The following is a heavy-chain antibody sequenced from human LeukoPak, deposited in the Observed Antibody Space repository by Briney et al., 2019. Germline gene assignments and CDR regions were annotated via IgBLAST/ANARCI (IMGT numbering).Heavy chain of an antibody. J-gene: IGHJ4*02. CDR3: ARHRGDGYNYDY. CDR1: GDSISSHY. D-gene: IGHD5-24*01. Sequence: SETLSLTCTVSGDSISSHYWSWIRQPPGKGLEWIGYITYSGSTNYNPSLKSQVTVSVDTSKNHFSLKLSSVTAADTAVYYCARHRGDGYNYDYWGQGTLVTVSS. CDR2: ITYSGST. V-gene: IGHV4-59*08.